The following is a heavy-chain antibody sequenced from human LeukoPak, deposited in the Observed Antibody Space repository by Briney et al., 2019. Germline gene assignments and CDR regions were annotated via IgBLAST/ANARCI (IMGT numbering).Heavy chain of an antibody. D-gene: IGHD3-22*01. V-gene: IGHV3-15*01. CDR3: TTDAYYYDSSGPERGDY. Sequence: PGGSLRLSCAASGFTFSNAWMSWVRQAPGKGLEWVGRIKSKTDGGTTDYAAPVKGRFTISRDDSKNTLYLQMNSLKTEDTAVYYCTTDAYYYDSSGPERGDYWGQGTLVTVSS. J-gene: IGHJ4*02. CDR2: IKSKTDGGTT. CDR1: GFTFSNAW.